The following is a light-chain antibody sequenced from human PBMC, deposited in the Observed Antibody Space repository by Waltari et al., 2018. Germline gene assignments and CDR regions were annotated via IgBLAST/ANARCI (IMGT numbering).Light chain of an antibody. CDR2: DVS. Sequence: IVLTHSPATLSLSPGERATLSCRASQSVVTYLAWFQQKPGQAPRLLMYDVSKRATGIPARFSGSGSGTDFTLTISSLEPEDFGVYYCQQRASSWVTFGGGTKVDIK. CDR1: QSVVTY. V-gene: IGKV3-11*01. CDR3: QQRASSWVT. J-gene: IGKJ4*01.